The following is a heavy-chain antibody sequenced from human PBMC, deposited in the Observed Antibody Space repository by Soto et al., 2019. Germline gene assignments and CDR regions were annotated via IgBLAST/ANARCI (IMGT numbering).Heavy chain of an antibody. J-gene: IGHJ4*02. V-gene: IGHV4-59*01. CDR3: AGPKNPECGFDY. CDR2: TYYTADT. Sequence: SETLSLTCTVSGVAIRSYFWSWIRQPPGKGLEWIGSTYYTADTKYNPSLESRATISADPSKKQFSLRLGPVTAADTALYYCAGPKNPECGFDYWGQGALVTVSP. D-gene: IGHD2-21*01. CDR1: GVAIRSYF.